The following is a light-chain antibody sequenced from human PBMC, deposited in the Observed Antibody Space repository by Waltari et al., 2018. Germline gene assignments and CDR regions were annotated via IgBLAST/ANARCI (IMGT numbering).Light chain of an antibody. CDR3: CSYAGRYTNYV. Sequence: QSALTQPRSVSGSPGQSVTISCTGTRSDVGAYDYVSWYQQRPGKAPKLIIYDGTERPSAVPDRFSGSKSDNKASLTISGLQADDEADYYCCSYAGRYTNYVFGSGTKVTVL. J-gene: IGLJ1*01. CDR1: RSDVGAYDY. CDR2: DGT. V-gene: IGLV2-11*01.